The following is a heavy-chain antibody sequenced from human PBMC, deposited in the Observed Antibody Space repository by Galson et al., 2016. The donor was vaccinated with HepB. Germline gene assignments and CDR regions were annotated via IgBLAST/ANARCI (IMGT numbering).Heavy chain of an antibody. Sequence: SVKVSCKASGYTFTTYGINWVRQAPGQGLEWMGWISAYNGNTNYAQKVQGRVTMSTDTSKNTAYMELGSLRSDDTAVYYWASGIVGANADFDYWGQGTLVTVSS. CDR3: ASGIVGANADFDY. J-gene: IGHJ4*02. V-gene: IGHV1-18*01. D-gene: IGHD1-26*01. CDR2: ISAYNGNT. CDR1: GYTFTTYG.